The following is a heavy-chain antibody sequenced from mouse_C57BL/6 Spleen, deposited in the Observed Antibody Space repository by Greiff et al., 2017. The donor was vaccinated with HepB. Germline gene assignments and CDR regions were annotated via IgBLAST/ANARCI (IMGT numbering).Heavy chain of an antibody. CDR3: ARSNYYGSSSFAMDY. J-gene: IGHJ4*01. CDR1: GYTFTDYN. V-gene: IGHV1-18*01. Sequence: VQLQQSGPELVKPGASVKIPCKASGYTFTDYNMDWVKQSHGKSLEWIGDINPNNGGTIYNQKFKGQATLTVDKSSSTAYMELRSLTSEDTAVYYCARSNYYGSSSFAMDYWGQGTSVTVSS. D-gene: IGHD1-1*01. CDR2: INPNNGGT.